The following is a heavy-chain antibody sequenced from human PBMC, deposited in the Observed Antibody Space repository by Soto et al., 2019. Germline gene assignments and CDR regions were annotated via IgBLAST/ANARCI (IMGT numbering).Heavy chain of an antibody. D-gene: IGHD3-10*01. CDR3: ARVGGYGMDV. J-gene: IGHJ6*02. Sequence: PETLSLTCAVSGYSISSGYYWGWIRQPPGKGLEWIGSNYHSGSTYNNPSLKSRVTISVDTSKNQFTLKLSSVTAADTAVYYCARVGGYGMDVWGQGTMVTVSS. V-gene: IGHV4-38-2*01. CDR1: GYSISSGYY. CDR2: NYHSGST.